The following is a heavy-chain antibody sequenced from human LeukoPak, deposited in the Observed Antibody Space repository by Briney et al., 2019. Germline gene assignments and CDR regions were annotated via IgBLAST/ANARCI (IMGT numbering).Heavy chain of an antibody. CDR2: ISDDGTST. CDR1: GFTFSSYA. J-gene: IGHJ4*02. V-gene: IGHV3-23*01. D-gene: IGHD4-11*01. Sequence: GGSLRLSCAASGFTFSSYAMSWVRQAPGKGLEWVSAISDDGTSTYYADSVKGRFTTSRDNSKNTLYPQMNSLRAEDTAVYFCAKGYSNPSHFDYWGQGTLVAVSS. CDR3: AKGYSNPSHFDY.